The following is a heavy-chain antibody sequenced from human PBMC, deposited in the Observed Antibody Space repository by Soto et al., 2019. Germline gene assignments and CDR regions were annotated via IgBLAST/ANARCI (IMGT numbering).Heavy chain of an antibody. CDR3: ASDMCYCGGWCYERGFYYGMDV. Sequence: PGGSLRLSCAASGFTFSTFSMSWVRQAPGRGLEWVSGVSTSGGSTYYTDSVKGRFTTSRDNSKNTLYLQMNSLRAEDTAVYYCASDMCYCGGWCYERGFYYGMDVWGQGTTVTVSS. V-gene: IGHV3-23*01. CDR2: VSTSGGST. CDR1: GFTFSTFS. D-gene: IGHD2-21*01. J-gene: IGHJ6*02.